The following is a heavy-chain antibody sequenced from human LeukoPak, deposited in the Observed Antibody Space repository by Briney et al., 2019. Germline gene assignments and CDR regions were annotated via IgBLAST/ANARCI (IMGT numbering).Heavy chain of an antibody. Sequence: GGSLRLSCAASGFTVSLYYMTWVRQAPGKGLEWVSVIYSGGSTYYADSVKGRFTISRDNSKNTLYLQMNSLRAEDTAVYYCAREDYYGSGSYCFDPWGQGTLVTVSS. CDR3: AREDYYGSGSYCFDP. CDR2: IYSGGST. D-gene: IGHD3-10*01. V-gene: IGHV3-53*01. J-gene: IGHJ5*02. CDR1: GFTVSLYY.